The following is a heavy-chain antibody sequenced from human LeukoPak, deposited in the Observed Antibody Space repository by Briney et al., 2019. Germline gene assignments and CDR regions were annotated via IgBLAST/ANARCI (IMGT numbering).Heavy chain of an antibody. V-gene: IGHV4-39*01. J-gene: IGHJ4*02. CDR1: GGSISSSSYY. D-gene: IGHD6-19*01. CDR2: TYYSGST. Sequence: PSETLSLTCTVSGGSISSSSYYWGWLRQPPGTGLEGVGSTYYSGSTYYNPSLKTRVTISVDTPKNQFSRKRSSVTDADTAVYYCERLSSGFTEIDYWGQGTLVTVSS. CDR3: ERLSSGFTEIDY.